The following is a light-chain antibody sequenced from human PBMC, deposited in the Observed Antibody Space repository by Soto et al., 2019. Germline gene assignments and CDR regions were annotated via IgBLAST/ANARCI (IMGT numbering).Light chain of an antibody. Sequence: EIVLTQSPGTLSLSPGERATLSCRASHTISSSYLAWYQQKPGQAPRLLMYGISRRATGIPDRVSGSGSGTDFTLTITRLEPEDFAVYYGQQYVTSSPRTFGQGTKVEIK. CDR2: GIS. V-gene: IGKV3-20*01. CDR3: QQYVTSSPRT. J-gene: IGKJ1*01. CDR1: HTISSSY.